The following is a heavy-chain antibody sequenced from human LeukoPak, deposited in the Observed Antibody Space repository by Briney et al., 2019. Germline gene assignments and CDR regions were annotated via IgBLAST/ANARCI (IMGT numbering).Heavy chain of an antibody. CDR3: ARSGYSGYEFDH. CDR1: GFTVRKER. CDR2: ISSSSSIT. D-gene: IGHD5-12*01. Sequence: ARCLRPSCAMSGFTVRKERINWVPPDPGISKEWVPYISSSSSITYYADSVKGRFTISRDNAKNSLFLQMDSLKDQDTAVYYCARSGYSGYEFDHWGQGTRVTVSS. V-gene: IGHV3-48*02. J-gene: IGHJ4*02.